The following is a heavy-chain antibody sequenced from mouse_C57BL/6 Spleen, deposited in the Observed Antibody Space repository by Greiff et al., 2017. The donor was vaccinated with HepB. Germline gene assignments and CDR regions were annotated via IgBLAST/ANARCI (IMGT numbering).Heavy chain of an antibody. V-gene: IGHV1-64*01. CDR3: ARWGYGSSYYFDY. CDR1: GYTFTSYW. Sequence: QVHVKQSGAELVKPGASVKLSCKASGYTFTSYWMHWVKQRPGQGLEWIGMIHPNSGSTNYNEKFKSKATLTVDKSSSTAYMQLSSLTSEDSAVYYCARWGYGSSYYFDYWGQGTTLTVSS. J-gene: IGHJ2*01. CDR2: IHPNSGST. D-gene: IGHD1-1*01.